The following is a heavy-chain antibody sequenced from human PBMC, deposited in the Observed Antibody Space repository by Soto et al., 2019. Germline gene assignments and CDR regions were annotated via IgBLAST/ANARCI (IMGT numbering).Heavy chain of an antibody. Sequence: TSETLSLTCTVSGGSISSGDYYWSWIRQPPGKGLEWIGYIYYSGSTNYNPSLKSRVTISVDTSKNQFSLKLSSVTAADTAVYYCARVGVPAAMVGWFDPWGQGTLVTVSS. CDR3: ARVGVPAAMVGWFDP. J-gene: IGHJ5*02. D-gene: IGHD2-2*01. CDR2: IYYSGST. CDR1: GGSISSGDYY. V-gene: IGHV4-61*08.